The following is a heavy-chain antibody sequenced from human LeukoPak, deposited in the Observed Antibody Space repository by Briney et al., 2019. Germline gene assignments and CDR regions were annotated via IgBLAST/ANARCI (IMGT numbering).Heavy chain of an antibody. Sequence: GGSLRLSCAASGFTVSSNYMSWVRQAPGKGLEWVSVIYSGGSTYYADSVKGRFTISRDNSKNTLYLQMNSLRAEDTAVYYCATHGTHCNSTSCPPWAAAFDIWGQGTMVTVSS. CDR1: GFTVSSNY. CDR2: IYSGGST. D-gene: IGHD2-2*01. V-gene: IGHV3-53*01. J-gene: IGHJ3*02. CDR3: ATHGTHCNSTSCPPWAAAFDI.